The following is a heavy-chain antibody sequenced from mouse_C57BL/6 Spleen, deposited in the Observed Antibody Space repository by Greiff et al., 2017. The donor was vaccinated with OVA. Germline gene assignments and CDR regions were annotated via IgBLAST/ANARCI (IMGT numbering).Heavy chain of an antibody. CDR3: ARDRSSGYDYYYAMDY. CDR2: ISDGGSYT. V-gene: IGHV5-4*01. J-gene: IGHJ4*01. CDR1: GFTFSSYA. D-gene: IGHD3-2*02. Sequence: EVKLMESGGGLVKPGGSLKLSCAASGFTFSSYAMSWVRQTPEKRLEWVATISDGGSYTYYPDNVKGRFTISRDNAKNNLYLQMSHLKSEDTAMYYCARDRSSGYDYYYAMDYWGQGTSVTVSS.